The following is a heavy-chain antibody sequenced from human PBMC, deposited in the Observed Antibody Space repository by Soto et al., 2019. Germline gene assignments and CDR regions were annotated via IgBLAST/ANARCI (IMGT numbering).Heavy chain of an antibody. CDR2: IYHSGST. D-gene: IGHD2-2*02. J-gene: IGHJ4*02. Sequence: PSETLSLTCAFSGYSISSGYYCGWIRQPPGKGLEWVGSIYHSGSTYYNPSLKSRVTISVDTSKNQFSLRLNSVTAADTAVYYCGREGGRGEGYNAVHSWGQGALVTVSS. CDR3: GREGGRGEGYNAVHS. V-gene: IGHV4-38-2*02. CDR1: GYSISSGYY.